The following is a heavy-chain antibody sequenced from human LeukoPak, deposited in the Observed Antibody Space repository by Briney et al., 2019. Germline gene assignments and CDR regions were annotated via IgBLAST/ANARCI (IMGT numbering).Heavy chain of an antibody. D-gene: IGHD3-10*01. V-gene: IGHV3-11*01. CDR3: ARNDGSGSYYINAFDI. J-gene: IGHJ3*02. CDR1: GFTFSDFY. Sequence: PGGSLRLSCTASGFTFSDFYMSWIRQAPGKGLEWVSYISSSGNAIYSADSVKGRFTISRDNAKNSLYLQMNSLRAEDTAVYYCARNDGSGSYYINAFDIWGQGTMVTVSS. CDR2: ISSSGNAI.